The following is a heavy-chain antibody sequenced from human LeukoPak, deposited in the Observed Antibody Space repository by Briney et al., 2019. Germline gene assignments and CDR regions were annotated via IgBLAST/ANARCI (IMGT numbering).Heavy chain of an antibody. CDR1: GFPFRSHW. D-gene: IGHD2-15*01. CDR2: ISTDGTTT. CDR3: ARSLGYSSGG. Sequence: GSLRLSCAASGFPFRSHWLHWVRQVPGKGLVWVSHISTDGTTTNYADSVKGRFTISRDNAKDTLYLQLNSLRAEDTAIYYCARSLGYSSGGWGQGTLVTVSS. J-gene: IGHJ4*02. V-gene: IGHV3-74*01.